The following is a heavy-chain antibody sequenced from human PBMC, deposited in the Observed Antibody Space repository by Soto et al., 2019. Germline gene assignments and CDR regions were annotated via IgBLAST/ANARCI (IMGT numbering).Heavy chain of an antibody. CDR3: AAIVVGATRHSDVDH. V-gene: IGHV4-39*01. CDR2: MHASGGT. CDR1: GAPISSNAYF. Sequence: PSETLSLTXSVSGAPISSNAYFWAWIRQPPGRGLEFIASMHASGGTYHASSLKSRATMSLDTSKDQFSLKLQSVTAADTGTYYCAAIVVGATRHSDVDHWGQGTLVTVSS. D-gene: IGHD2-15*01. J-gene: IGHJ4*02.